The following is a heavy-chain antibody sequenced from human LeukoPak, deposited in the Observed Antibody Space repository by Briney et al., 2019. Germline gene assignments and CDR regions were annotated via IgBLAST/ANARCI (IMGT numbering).Heavy chain of an antibody. V-gene: IGHV3-20*04. CDR1: GFKFDDYG. CDR3: ARDTFEPLVIDF. Sequence: GGSLRLSCAASGFKFDDYGMNWVRQVPGKGLEWVSGINWSGGSTGYADPLRGRFTISRDNAKNSLYLQMNSLRAEDRGVYYCARDTFEPLVIDFWGQGTLVTVSS. D-gene: IGHD6-13*01. CDR2: INWSGGST. J-gene: IGHJ4*02.